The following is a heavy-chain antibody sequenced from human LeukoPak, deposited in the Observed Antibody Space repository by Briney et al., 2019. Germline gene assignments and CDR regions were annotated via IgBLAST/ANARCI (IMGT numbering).Heavy chain of an antibody. CDR2: INPNSGDT. CDR1: GYTFTGYY. Sequence: ASVKVSCKASGYTFTGYYLHWVRQAPGQGLEWMGWINPNSGDTNYAQKFQGRVTMTRDTSISTAYMELSRLRSDDTAVYYCARGDYYGSGSYSDYWGQGTLVTVSS. J-gene: IGHJ4*02. V-gene: IGHV1-2*02. D-gene: IGHD3-10*01. CDR3: ARGDYYGSGSYSDY.